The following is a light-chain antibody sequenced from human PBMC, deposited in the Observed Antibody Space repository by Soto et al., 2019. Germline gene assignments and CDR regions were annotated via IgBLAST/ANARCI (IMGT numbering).Light chain of an antibody. CDR2: GAS. CDR3: QQRSSCPLT. V-gene: IGKV3D-20*02. J-gene: IGKJ4*01. Sequence: EIVLTQSPGTLSLSPGESATLSYRASQSVSSSYLAWYQQKPGQAPRLLIYGASSRATGIPDRFSGSGSGTDFTLTISSLEPEDFAVYYCQQRSSCPLTFGGGTKVDI. CDR1: QSVSSSY.